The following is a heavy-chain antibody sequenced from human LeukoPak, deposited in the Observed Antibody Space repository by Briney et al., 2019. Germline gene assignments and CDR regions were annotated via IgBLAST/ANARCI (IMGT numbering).Heavy chain of an antibody. V-gene: IGHV3-66*04. D-gene: IGHD3-22*01. J-gene: IGHJ5*02. CDR3: ARHKSHDSSGDWFDP. CDR1: GFTFTNYA. Sequence: GGSLRLSCAASGFTFTNYAMSWVRQAAGKGLEWVSVIYSGGSTYYADSVKGRFTISRDNSKNTLYLQMNSLRAEDTAVYYCARHKSHDSSGDWFDPWGQGTLVTVSS. CDR2: IYSGGST.